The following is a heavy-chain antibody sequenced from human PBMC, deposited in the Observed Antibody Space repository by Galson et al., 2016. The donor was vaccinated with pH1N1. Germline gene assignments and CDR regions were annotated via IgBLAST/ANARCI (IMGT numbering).Heavy chain of an antibody. V-gene: IGHV2-5*02. CDR1: GFSLSTSGVG. J-gene: IGHJ4*02. CDR2: IYWDDDK. CDR3: ARSDYGDYVGGLHY. Sequence: PALVKPTQTLTLTCTFSGFSLSTSGVGVGWIRQPPGKALEWLALIYWDDDKRYSPSLKSRLTITKDTSKNQVVLTMTNMDPVDTATYYCARSDYGDYVGGLHYWGQGTLVTVS. D-gene: IGHD4-17*01.